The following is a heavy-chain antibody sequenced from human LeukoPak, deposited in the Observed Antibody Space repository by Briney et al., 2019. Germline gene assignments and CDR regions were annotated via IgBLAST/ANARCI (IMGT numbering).Heavy chain of an antibody. V-gene: IGHV3-30-3*01. CDR2: ISYDGSNK. J-gene: IGHJ4*02. CDR1: GFTFSSYA. CDR3: ARAQGGYNFFDY. Sequence: GGSLRLSCAASGFTFSSYAMHWVRQAPGKGLEWVAVISYDGSNKYYADSVKGRFTISRDNSENTLYLQMNSLRAEDTAVYYCARAQGGYNFFDYWGQGTLVTVSS. D-gene: IGHD6-13*01.